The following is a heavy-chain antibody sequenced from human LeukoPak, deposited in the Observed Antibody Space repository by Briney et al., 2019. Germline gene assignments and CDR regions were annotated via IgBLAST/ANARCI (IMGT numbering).Heavy chain of an antibody. V-gene: IGHV4-4*09. CDR2: IYTIGRT. D-gene: IGHD6-6*01. CDR3: SGHGGYSSSSFGWFDP. Sequence: SETLSLTCTVSGGSISIYYWSSVRQPPGEGLEWIGYIYTIGRTNYNPSLKSLDTISVYTTKNPFSLNLRSVTPPHTRLYYCSGHGGYSSSSFGWFDPWGQGNLVNVSS. CDR1: GGSISIYY. J-gene: IGHJ5*02.